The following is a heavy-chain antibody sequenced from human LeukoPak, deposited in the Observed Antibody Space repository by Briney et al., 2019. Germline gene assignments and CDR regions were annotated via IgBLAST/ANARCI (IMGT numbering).Heavy chain of an antibody. V-gene: IGHV1-69*05. CDR2: IIPIFGTA. Sequence: GASVKVSCKASGGTFSSYAISWVRQAPGQGLEWMGGIIPIFGTANYAQKFQGRVTITTDESTSTAYMELSGLRSEDTAVYYCARDNGVYPDVYYYYYMDVWGKGTTVTVSS. CDR3: ARDNGVYPDVYYYYYMDV. CDR1: GGTFSSYA. J-gene: IGHJ6*03. D-gene: IGHD2-8*01.